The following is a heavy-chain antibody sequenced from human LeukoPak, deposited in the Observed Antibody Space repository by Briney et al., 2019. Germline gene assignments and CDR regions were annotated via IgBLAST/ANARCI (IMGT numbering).Heavy chain of an antibody. CDR1: GGSISSYY. CDR2: IYYSGST. Sequence: SGTLSLTCTVSGGSISSYYWSWIRQPPGKGLEWIGYIYYSGSTNYNPSLKSRVTISVDTSKNQFSLKLSSVTAADTAVYYCARGYWKAEYGSGSQIDYWGQGTLVTVSS. D-gene: IGHD3-10*01. CDR3: ARGYWKAEYGSGSQIDY. J-gene: IGHJ4*02. V-gene: IGHV4-59*01.